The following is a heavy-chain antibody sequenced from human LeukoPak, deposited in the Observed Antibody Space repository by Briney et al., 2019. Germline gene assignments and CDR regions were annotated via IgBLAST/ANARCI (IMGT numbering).Heavy chain of an antibody. D-gene: IGHD3-3*01. V-gene: IGHV3-7*01. CDR3: ARDRGTTIFGVAWSFDY. CDR1: GFTFSTYW. J-gene: IGHJ4*02. CDR2: IKEDGSEK. Sequence: GGSLRLSCAASGFTFSTYWMTWVRQAPGKGLEWVANIKEDGSEKYSVDSVKGRFTISRDNAKNSLYLHLNSLRAEDTAVYYCARDRGTTIFGVAWSFDYWGQGTLVTVSS.